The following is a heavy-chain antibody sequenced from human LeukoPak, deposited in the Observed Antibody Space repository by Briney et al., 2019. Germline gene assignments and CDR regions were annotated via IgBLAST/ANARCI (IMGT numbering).Heavy chain of an antibody. D-gene: IGHD4-23*01. V-gene: IGHV4-59*08. Sequence: SETLSLTCTVSGGSITSYYWSWIRQPPGKGLGCIGYIYYSGTTYYNPSLKSRVTISVDTSKNQFSLKLSSVTAADTAVYYCARSTTVVTPPLDNHAFDIWGQGTMVTVSS. J-gene: IGHJ3*02. CDR3: ARSTTVVTPPLDNHAFDI. CDR1: GGSITSYY. CDR2: IYYSGTT.